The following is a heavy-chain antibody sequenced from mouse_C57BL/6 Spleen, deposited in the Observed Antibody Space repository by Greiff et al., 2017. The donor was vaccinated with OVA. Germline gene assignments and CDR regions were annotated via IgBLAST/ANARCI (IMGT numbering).Heavy chain of an antibody. D-gene: IGHD2-5*01. CDR3: ARSSYYSNLFDY. CDR1: GFTFTDYY. V-gene: IGHV7-3*01. CDR2: IRNKANGYTT. J-gene: IGHJ2*01. Sequence: EVKLVESGGGLVQPGGSLSLSCAASGFTFTDYYMSWVRQPPGKALEWLGFIRNKANGYTTEYSASVKGRFTISRDNSQSILYLQMNALRAEDSATYYCARSSYYSNLFDYWGQGTTLTVSS.